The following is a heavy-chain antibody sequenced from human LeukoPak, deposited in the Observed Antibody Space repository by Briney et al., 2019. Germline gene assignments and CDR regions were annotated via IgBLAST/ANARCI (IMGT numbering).Heavy chain of an antibody. D-gene: IGHD3-16*01. Sequence: KPGGSLRLSCAASGFTFSNAWMSWVRQAPGKGLEWVGRIKTKTDGGTTDHAAPVEGRFTISRGDSKNTLYLQMNSLKTEDTAVYYCTTDGGMVWGMDVWGQGTTVTVSS. CDR3: TTDGGMVWGMDV. V-gene: IGHV3-15*01. CDR2: IKTKTDGGTT. J-gene: IGHJ6*02. CDR1: GFTFSNAW.